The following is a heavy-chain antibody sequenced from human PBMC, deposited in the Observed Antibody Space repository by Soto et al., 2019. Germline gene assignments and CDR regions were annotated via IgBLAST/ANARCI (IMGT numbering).Heavy chain of an antibody. CDR3: XXXXXXSGTHPRAFYFDL. D-gene: IGHD3-10*01. V-gene: IGHV1-2*02. Sequence: QVQLVQSGAEVKKPGASVKVSCEASGYTFTAYYIHWVRQAPGQGLEWMGWINPNSGGTNNAQKFQGRVTMTRDTSISTAYMELSSLRYDDTAVYYXXXXXXXSGTHPRAFYFDLWGQXTXXTLSS. CDR2: INPNSGGT. J-gene: IGHJ4*02. CDR1: GYTFTAYY.